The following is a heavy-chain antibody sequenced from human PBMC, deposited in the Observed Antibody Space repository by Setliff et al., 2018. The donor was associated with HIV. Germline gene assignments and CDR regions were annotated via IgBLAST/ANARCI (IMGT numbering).Heavy chain of an antibody. CDR2: IYTTGST. J-gene: IGHJ2*01. V-gene: IGHV4-4*07. CDR3: ARGTSAASYWHFDL. CDR1: GGSFNTFY. Sequence: SETLSLTCAVSGGSFNTFYWSWIRQPAGEGLEWQPAGEGLEWLGRIYTTGSTNYNPSLKSRVTMSVDTSKNQFFLTLNSRTAADTAIYYCARGTSAASYWHFDLWGRGIMVTVSS. D-gene: IGHD3-16*01.